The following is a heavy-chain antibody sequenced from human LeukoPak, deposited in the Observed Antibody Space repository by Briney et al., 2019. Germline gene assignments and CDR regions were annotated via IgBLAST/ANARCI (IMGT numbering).Heavy chain of an antibody. D-gene: IGHD5-18*01. CDR2: IYTSGST. Sequence: SQTLSLTCTVSGGSISSGSYYWSWIRQPAGKGLEWIGRIYTSGSTNYNPSLKSRVTISVDTSKNQFSLKLSSVTAADTAVYYCARVHVVNAMDHAFDIWGQGTMVTVSS. CDR3: ARVHVVNAMDHAFDI. V-gene: IGHV4-61*02. CDR1: GGSISSGSYY. J-gene: IGHJ3*02.